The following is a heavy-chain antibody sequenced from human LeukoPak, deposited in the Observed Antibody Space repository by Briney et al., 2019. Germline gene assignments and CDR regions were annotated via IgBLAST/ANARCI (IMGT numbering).Heavy chain of an antibody. D-gene: IGHD5-24*01. V-gene: IGHV3-23*01. CDR1: GFTFSSYW. CDR3: ANLGDGYNYLFDY. J-gene: IGHJ4*02. Sequence: GGSLRLSCAASGFTFSSYWMSWVRQAPGKGLEWVSAISGSGGSTFYADSVKGRFTISRDNSKNTLYVQMNSLRAEDTAVYYCANLGDGYNYLFDYWGQGTLVTVSS. CDR2: ISGSGGST.